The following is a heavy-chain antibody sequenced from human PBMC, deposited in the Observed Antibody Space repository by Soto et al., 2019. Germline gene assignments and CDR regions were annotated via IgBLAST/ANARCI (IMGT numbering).Heavy chain of an antibody. J-gene: IGHJ6*02. D-gene: IGHD6-13*01. V-gene: IGHV4-59*01. Sequence: SSETLSLTCTVSGGSISSYYWSWIRQPPGKGLEWIGYIDYSGSTNYNPSLKSRVTISVDTSKNQFSLKLSSVTAADTAVYYCARDRGRSSSWGGYYYYGMDVWGQGTTVTVSS. CDR1: GGSISSYY. CDR3: ARDRGRSSSWGGYYYYGMDV. CDR2: IDYSGST.